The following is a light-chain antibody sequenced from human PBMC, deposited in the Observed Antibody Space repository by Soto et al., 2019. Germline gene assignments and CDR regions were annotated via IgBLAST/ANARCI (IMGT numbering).Light chain of an antibody. Sequence: QSVLTQPPSASGTPGQRITISCSGSTSDIGSNTVNWYQQVPGTAPNLLIYANNQRTSGVPYRFSGCKSCTSASLAISGLQSEDDADCYCEAWDDSLNGPVFGGGAQLTVL. CDR2: ANN. CDR3: EAWDDSLNGPV. J-gene: IGLJ3*02. CDR1: TSDIGSNT. V-gene: IGLV1-44*01.